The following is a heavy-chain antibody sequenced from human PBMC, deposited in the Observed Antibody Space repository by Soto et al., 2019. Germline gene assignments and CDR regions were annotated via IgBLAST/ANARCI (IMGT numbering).Heavy chain of an antibody. CDR1: GFTFDDYA. D-gene: IGHD3-3*01. J-gene: IGHJ4*02. CDR2: ISWNVGSI. V-gene: IGHV3-9*01. CDR3: AKGVAGWYYVDH. Sequence: EVQLVESGGGLVQPGRSLRLSCAASGFTFDDYAMHWIRQAPGKGLEWVSGISWNVGSIAYADSVKGRFTISRDNAKNSLYLQMNSLTAEATALYDWAKGVAGWYYVDHWGQGTLVSASS.